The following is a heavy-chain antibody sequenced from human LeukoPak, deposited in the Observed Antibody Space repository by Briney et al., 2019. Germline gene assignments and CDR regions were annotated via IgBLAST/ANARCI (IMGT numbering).Heavy chain of an antibody. CDR1: GGSFSGYY. V-gene: IGHV4-34*01. D-gene: IGHD3-22*01. Sequence: SETLSLTCAFYGGSFSGYYWSWIRQPPGKGLEWMGEINHSGSTNYNPSLKSRVTISVDTSKNQFSLKLSSVTAADKAVYYCARRQPYYYDSSGYYTFWGQGTLVTVSS. CDR3: ARRQPYYYDSSGYYTF. CDR2: INHSGST. J-gene: IGHJ4*02.